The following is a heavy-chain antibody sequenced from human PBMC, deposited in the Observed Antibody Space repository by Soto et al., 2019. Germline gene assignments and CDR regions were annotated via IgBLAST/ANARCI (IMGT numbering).Heavy chain of an antibody. Sequence: QVQLQESGPGLVKPSGTLSLTCAVSGVSISSHDWWTWVRQPPGKGLEWIGESHKSGSTNYNSSLESRATREVDKSNNQFSLKVRSVTVADTAVYYCATRDNSRFYWGQGTLVTVSS. V-gene: IGHV4-4*02. J-gene: IGHJ4*02. CDR3: ATRDNSRFY. D-gene: IGHD6-13*01. CDR2: SHKSGST. CDR1: GVSISSHDW.